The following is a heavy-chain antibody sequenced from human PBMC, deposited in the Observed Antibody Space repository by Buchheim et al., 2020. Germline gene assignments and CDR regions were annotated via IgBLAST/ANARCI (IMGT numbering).Heavy chain of an antibody. J-gene: IGHJ4*02. CDR1: GFTFSSYA. V-gene: IGHV3-23*01. CDR2: ISGSGGST. Sequence: EVQLLESGGGLVQPGGSLRLSCAASGFTFSSYAMSWVRQAPGKGLEWVSAISGSGGSTYYADSVKGRVTISRENSKNKMSLQMNSLRAEDTAVYYCAKDPTVGYSYGSNFDYWGQGTL. CDR3: AKDPTVGYSYGSNFDY. D-gene: IGHD5-18*01.